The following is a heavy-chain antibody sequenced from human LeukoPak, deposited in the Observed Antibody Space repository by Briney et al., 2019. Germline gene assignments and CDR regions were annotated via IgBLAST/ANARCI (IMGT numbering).Heavy chain of an antibody. V-gene: IGHV3-23*01. J-gene: IGHJ4*02. CDR2: ISGSGGST. CDR3: AKYPPLTGTTSYFDY. D-gene: IGHD1-20*01. Sequence: GGSLRLSCAASGFTVSSNYMSWVRQAPGKGLEWVSAISGSGGSTYYADSVKGRFTISRDNSKNTLYLQMNSLRAEDTAVYYCAKYPPLTGTTSYFDYWGQGTLVTVSS. CDR1: GFTVSSNY.